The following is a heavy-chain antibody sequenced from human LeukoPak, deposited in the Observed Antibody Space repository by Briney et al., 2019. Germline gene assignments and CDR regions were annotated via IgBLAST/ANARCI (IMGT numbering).Heavy chain of an antibody. D-gene: IGHD3-10*01. CDR1: GGSISSSSYY. CDR2: IYYSGST. V-gene: IGHV4-39*07. J-gene: IGHJ3*02. Sequence: SETLSLTCTVSGGSISSSSYYWGWIRQPPGKGLEWIGSIYYSGSTYYNPSLKSRVTISVDTSKNQFSLKLSSVTAADTAVYYCARDNEGYYGSGRGFWVNAFDIWGQGTMVTVSS. CDR3: ARDNEGYYGSGRGFWVNAFDI.